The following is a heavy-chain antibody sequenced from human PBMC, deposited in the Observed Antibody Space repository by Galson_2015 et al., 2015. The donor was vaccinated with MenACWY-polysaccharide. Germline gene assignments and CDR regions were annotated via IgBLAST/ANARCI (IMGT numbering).Heavy chain of an antibody. CDR2: IYNSGST. CDR3: AREPTYSGSFGWFDP. J-gene: IGHJ5*02. CDR1: GDSINAYY. Sequence: ETLSLTCTVSGDSINAYYLSWIRQPPGKGLEWIGYIYNSGSTNYNPSLESRVTISVDTSKNQFSLKLNSVTAADTAVYYCAREPTYSGSFGWFDPWGQGTLVTVSS. V-gene: IGHV4-59*01. D-gene: IGHD1-26*01.